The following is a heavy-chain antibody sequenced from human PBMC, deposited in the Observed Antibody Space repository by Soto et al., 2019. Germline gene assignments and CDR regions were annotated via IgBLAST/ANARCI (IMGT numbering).Heavy chain of an antibody. CDR2: IIPIFGTV. J-gene: IGHJ2*01. CDR3: ARGNHRWLQLWYFDL. CDR1: GGTFSNYP. Sequence: QVQLVQSGAELKKPGSSVKVSCKASGGTFSNYPISWVRQAPGQGLEWMGGIIPIFGTVNYAQKFQGRVTITADESTSTAYMELSSLRSEDTAVYYCARGNHRWLQLWYFDLWGRDTLVTVSS. D-gene: IGHD5-12*01. V-gene: IGHV1-69*12.